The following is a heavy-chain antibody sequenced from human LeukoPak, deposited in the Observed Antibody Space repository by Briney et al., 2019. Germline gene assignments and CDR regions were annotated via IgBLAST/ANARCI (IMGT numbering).Heavy chain of an antibody. CDR3: AGGYFDWSAYYYYMDV. CDR2: IFYTGNT. CDR1: GGSVSSSSHY. D-gene: IGHD3-9*01. J-gene: IGHJ6*03. V-gene: IGHV4-39*07. Sequence: SETLSLTCTVSGGSVSSSSHYWGWVRQPPGKGLEWIGTIFYTGNTDYNPSLKSRVTISVDTSKNQFSLKLSSVTAADTAVYYCAGGYFDWSAYYYYMDVWGKGTTVTVSS.